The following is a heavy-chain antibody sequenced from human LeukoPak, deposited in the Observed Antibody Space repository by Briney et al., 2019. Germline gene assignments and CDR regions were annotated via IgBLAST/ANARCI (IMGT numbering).Heavy chain of an antibody. CDR1: GFTFSSYS. CDR2: ISSSSSYI. CDR3: ARDRSDSSGCFDY. D-gene: IGHD3-22*01. Sequence: GGSLRLSCAASGFTFSSYSMNWVRQAPGKGLEWVSSISSSSSYIYYADSVKGRFTISRDNAKNSLYLQRNSLRAEDTAVYYCARDRSDSSGCFDYWGQGTLVTVSS. V-gene: IGHV3-21*01. J-gene: IGHJ4*02.